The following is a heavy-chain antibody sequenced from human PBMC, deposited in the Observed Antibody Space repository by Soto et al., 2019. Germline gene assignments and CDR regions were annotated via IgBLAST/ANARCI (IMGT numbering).Heavy chain of an antibody. CDR2: IRSKPNNYAT. J-gene: IGHJ6*03. V-gene: IGHV3-73*01. CDR1: GFTFSGSA. Sequence: EVQLVESGGGLVQPGGSLKLSCAASGFTFSGSAMHWVRQASGKGLEWVGRIRSKPNNYATAYGASVKGRFTIPREDSKNTAYLQMNSLNTEETAVYYCSREASDFWSGKPQYYMDVWGKGTTVTVSS. D-gene: IGHD3-3*01. CDR3: SREASDFWSGKPQYYMDV.